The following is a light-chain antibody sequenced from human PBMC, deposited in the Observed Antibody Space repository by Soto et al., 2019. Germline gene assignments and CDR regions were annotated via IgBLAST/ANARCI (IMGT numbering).Light chain of an antibody. CDR1: QSISSW. V-gene: IGKV1-5*01. CDR3: QQYNSYSKT. J-gene: IGKJ4*01. Sequence: DIQMTQSPSTLSASVGDRVTITCRASQSISSWLAWYQQKPGKAPKLLIYDASSLESGLPSRFSGSGSGTEFTLTISSLQPDDFATYYCQQYNSYSKTFGGGTKVEIK. CDR2: DAS.